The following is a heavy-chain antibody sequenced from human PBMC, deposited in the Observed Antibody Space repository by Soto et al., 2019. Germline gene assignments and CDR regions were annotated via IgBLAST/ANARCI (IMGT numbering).Heavy chain of an antibody. V-gene: IGHV4-34*09. CDR2: IYYSGST. CDR1: GGSFSGYY. CDR3: ARDYGGNSLYFDY. D-gene: IGHD4-17*01. J-gene: IGHJ4*02. Sequence: SETLSLTCAVYGGSFSGYYWSWIRQPPGKGLEWIGYIYYSGSTNYNPSLKSRVTISVDTSKNQFSLKLSSVTAADTAVYYCARDYGGNSLYFDYWGQGTLVTVS.